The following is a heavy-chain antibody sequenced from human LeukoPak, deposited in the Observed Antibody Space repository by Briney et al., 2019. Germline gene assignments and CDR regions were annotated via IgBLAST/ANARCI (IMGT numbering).Heavy chain of an antibody. Sequence: PSETLSLTCTVSGGSVSSGTYYWSWIRQHPGKGLEWIGYIYYSGSTYYNPSLKSRVTISVDTSKNQFSLKLSSVTAADTAVYYCARAARRYYYGSGRTHAFDIWGQGTMVTVSS. D-gene: IGHD3-10*01. V-gene: IGHV4-31*03. J-gene: IGHJ3*02. CDR3: ARAARRYYYGSGRTHAFDI. CDR1: GGSVSSGTYY. CDR2: IYYSGST.